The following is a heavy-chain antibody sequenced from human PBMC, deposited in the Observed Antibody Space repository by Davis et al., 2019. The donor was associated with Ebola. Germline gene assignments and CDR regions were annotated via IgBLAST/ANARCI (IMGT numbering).Heavy chain of an antibody. D-gene: IGHD3-3*01. V-gene: IGHV1-8*03. J-gene: IGHJ5*02. CDR2: MNPNSGNT. CDR1: GYTFTSYD. Sequence: ASVKVSCKASGYTFTSYDINWVRQATGQGLEWMGWMNPNSGNTGYAQKFQGRVTITRNTSISTAYMELSSLRSEDTAVYYCARASITIFGVASRWFDPWGQGTLVTVSS. CDR3: ARASITIFGVASRWFDP.